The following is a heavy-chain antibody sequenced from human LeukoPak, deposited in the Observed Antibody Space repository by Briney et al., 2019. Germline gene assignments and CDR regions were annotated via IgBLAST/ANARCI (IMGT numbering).Heavy chain of an antibody. Sequence: ASVKVSCKASGGTFSSYAISWVRQAPGQGLEWMGWINPNSGGTNYAQKFQGRVTMTRDTSISTAYMELSRLRSDDTAVYYCVRSGLTKTYCGGDYYSLDYWGQGTLVTVSS. CDR2: INPNSGGT. CDR3: VRSGLTKTYCGGDYYSLDY. J-gene: IGHJ4*02. V-gene: IGHV1-2*02. CDR1: GGTFSSYA. D-gene: IGHD2-21*02.